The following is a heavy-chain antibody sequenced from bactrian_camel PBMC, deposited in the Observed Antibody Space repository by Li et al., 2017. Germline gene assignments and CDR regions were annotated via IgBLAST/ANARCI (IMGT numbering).Heavy chain of an antibody. V-gene: IGHV3S53*01. D-gene: IGHD8*01. J-gene: IGHJ4*01. CDR3: ARGGFNWAFGN. CDR1: GYIHSSYC. Sequence: HVQLVESGGGSVQHGGSLRLSCAASGYIHSSYCMAWFRQAPGREREGIAAILHDGRSTYADSVKGRFTISRDNAKNTLYLQLDSLETEDTAMYYCARGGFNWAFGNCGQGTQVTVS. CDR2: ILHDGRS.